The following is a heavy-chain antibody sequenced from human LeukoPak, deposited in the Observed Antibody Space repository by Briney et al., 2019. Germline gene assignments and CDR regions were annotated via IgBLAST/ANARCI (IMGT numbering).Heavy chain of an antibody. D-gene: IGHD1-20*01. J-gene: IGHJ4*02. V-gene: IGHV3-11*01. CDR3: ARRRYNWNAIDY. CDR1: GFTFSDFY. CDR2: ISSSGSTI. Sequence: PGGSLRLSCAASGFTFSDFYMSWIRQAPGKGLEWVSYISSSGSTIYYADSVKGRFTISRDNAKNSLYLQMNSLRAEDTAVYYCARRRYNWNAIDYWGQETLVTVSS.